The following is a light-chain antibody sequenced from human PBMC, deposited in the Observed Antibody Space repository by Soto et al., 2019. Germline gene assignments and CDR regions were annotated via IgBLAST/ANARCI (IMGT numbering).Light chain of an antibody. J-gene: IGLJ3*02. CDR3: VAWDDNLSSRV. Sequence: QSVLTQSPSLSGTPGQTVTISCIGSRSNIGSAIVHWYQQLPGTAPKHVIYMNSQRPSGVPDRFSASKSGTSASLVITGLRPEDEADYYCVAWDDNLSSRVFGGGTKLTVL. V-gene: IGLV1-47*01. CDR1: RSNIGSAI. CDR2: MNS.